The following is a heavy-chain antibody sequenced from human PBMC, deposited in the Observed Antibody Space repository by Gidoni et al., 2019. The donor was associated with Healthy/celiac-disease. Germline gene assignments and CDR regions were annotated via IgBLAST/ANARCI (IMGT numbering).Heavy chain of an antibody. J-gene: IGHJ4*02. D-gene: IGHD6-19*01. V-gene: IGHV1-58*01. Sequence: QMQLMQSGREVKKPGTAVKVSCKASGFTFTSSAVQWVRQARGQRLEWIGWIVVGSGNTNYAQKFQERVTITRDMSTSTAYMELSSLRSEDTAVYYGAADGYSSGSDYWGQGTMVTVSS. CDR3: AADGYSSGSDY. CDR1: GFTFTSSA. CDR2: IVVGSGNT.